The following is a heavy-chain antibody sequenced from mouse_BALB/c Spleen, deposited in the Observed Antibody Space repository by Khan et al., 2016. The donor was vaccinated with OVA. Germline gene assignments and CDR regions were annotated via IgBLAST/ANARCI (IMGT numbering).Heavy chain of an antibody. CDR1: GYSITSGYG. V-gene: IGHV3-2*02. Sequence: EVQLQESGPGLVKPSQSLSLTCTVTGYSITSGYGWNWIRQFPGNKLEWMGYISYSGSTNYNPSLKSGISITRETSKNQFFLQLKSVTTEDTATSYCARTARIKYWGQGTTLTVSS. CDR2: ISYSGST. D-gene: IGHD1-2*01. CDR3: ARTARIKY. J-gene: IGHJ2*01.